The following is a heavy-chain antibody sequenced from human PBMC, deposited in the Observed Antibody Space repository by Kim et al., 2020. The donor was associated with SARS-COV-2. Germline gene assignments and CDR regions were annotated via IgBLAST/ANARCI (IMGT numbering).Heavy chain of an antibody. CDR3: ASFGTGATFDY. V-gene: IGHV4-39*07. Sequence: SETLSLTCTVSGGSISSSSYYWGWIRQPPGKGLEWIGSIYYSGSTYYNPSLKSRVTISVDTSKNQFSLKLSSVTAADTAVYYCASFGTGATFDYWGQGTLVTVSS. J-gene: IGHJ4*02. D-gene: IGHD3-10*01. CDR1: GGSISSSSYY. CDR2: IYYSGST.